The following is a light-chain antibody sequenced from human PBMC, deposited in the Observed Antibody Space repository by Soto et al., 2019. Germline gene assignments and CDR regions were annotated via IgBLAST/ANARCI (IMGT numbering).Light chain of an antibody. CDR1: TSDVGSYKR. Sequence: QSALTQPPSVSGSPGQSVTISCTGTTSDVGSYKRVSGYHQPPGTAPKLIIYAVSNLPSGVPDRFSGSKSCNTASLTISGLQSEDEGDYYCSSYTSRSTYVFGPGTKVTVL. V-gene: IGLV2-18*02. J-gene: IGLJ1*01. CDR2: AVS. CDR3: SSYTSRSTYV.